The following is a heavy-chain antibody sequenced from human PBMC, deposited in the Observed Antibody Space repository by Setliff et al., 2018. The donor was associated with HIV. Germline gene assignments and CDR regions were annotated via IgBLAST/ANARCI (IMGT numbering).Heavy chain of an antibody. CDR2: INPSGGST. J-gene: IGHJ6*03. CDR3: ARDCSSTSCPGSFNYYYYYYYMDV. CDR1: GHTFTSYY. V-gene: IGHV1-46*03. D-gene: IGHD2-2*01. Sequence: ASVKVSCKASGHTFTSYYMHWVRQAPGQGLEWMGTINPSGGSTSYAQKFQGRVTMTRDTSTSTVYMELSSLRSEDTAVYYCARDCSSTSCPGSFNYYYYYYYMDVWGKGTTVTAP.